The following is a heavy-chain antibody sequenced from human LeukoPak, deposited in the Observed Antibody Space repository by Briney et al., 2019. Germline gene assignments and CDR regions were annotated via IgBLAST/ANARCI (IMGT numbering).Heavy chain of an antibody. V-gene: IGHV1-2*02. CDR1: GYTFTGYY. CDR3: ARMNPSSGLLSLDY. D-gene: IGHD2/OR15-2a*01. CDR2: INPNSGGT. Sequence: ASVKVSCKASGYTFTGYYMHWVRQAPGQGLEWMGWINPNSGGTNYAQKFQGRVTMTRDTSISTAYMELSRLRSDDTAVYYCARMNPSSGLLSLDYWGQGTLVTVSS. J-gene: IGHJ4*02.